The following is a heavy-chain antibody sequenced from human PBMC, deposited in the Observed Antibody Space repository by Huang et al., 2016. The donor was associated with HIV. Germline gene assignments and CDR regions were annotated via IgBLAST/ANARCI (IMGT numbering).Heavy chain of an antibody. V-gene: IGHV4-61*09. Sequence: QVQLQESGPGLVKPSQTLSLTCSVSGGSISSGNYYWSWIRQPAGKGLEWIGHIYTRGTTIYNSSLKSRGTISVATSKNQLSLKLSSVTAADTAVYYCARLTGYSTFDIWGHGTVVTVSS. D-gene: IGHD3-9*01. CDR3: ARLTGYSTFDI. CDR1: GGSISSGNYY. J-gene: IGHJ3*02. CDR2: IYTRGTT.